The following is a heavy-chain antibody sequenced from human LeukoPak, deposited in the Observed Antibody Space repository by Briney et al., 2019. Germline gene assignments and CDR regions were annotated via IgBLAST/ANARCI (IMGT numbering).Heavy chain of an antibody. V-gene: IGHV4-59*01. D-gene: IGHD3-10*01. CDR2: IYYSGST. Sequence: SETLSLTCTVSGGSISSYYWSWIRQPPGKGLEWIGYIYYSGSTNYNPSLKSRVTISVDTSKNQFSLKLSSVTAADTAVYYCARDPSLWFRDRNAFDIWGQGTMVTVSS. CDR1: GGSISSYY. J-gene: IGHJ3*02. CDR3: ARDPSLWFRDRNAFDI.